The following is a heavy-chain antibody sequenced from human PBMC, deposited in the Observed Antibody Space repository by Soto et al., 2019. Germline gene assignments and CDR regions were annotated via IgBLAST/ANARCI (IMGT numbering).Heavy chain of an antibody. D-gene: IGHD3-10*01. J-gene: IGHJ6*02. V-gene: IGHV3-48*04. CDR1: GVTFSGYI. CDR2: SSSGSSTT. CDR3: EKDMRFGEQTGYYYYGMDV. Sequence: GGPLRLSCASSGVTFSGYIMHWVRQAPGKGLEWVSHSSSGSSTTYDADSGRGRFTISRDNTKNSLYLQMNSPRTEDTALYYSEKDMRFGEQTGYYYYGMDVWGQGTRFTVS.